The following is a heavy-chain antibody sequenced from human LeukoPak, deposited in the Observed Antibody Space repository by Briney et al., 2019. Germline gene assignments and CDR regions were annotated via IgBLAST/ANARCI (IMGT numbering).Heavy chain of an antibody. CDR1: GFTFYDYA. Sequence: GRSLRLSCAASGFTFYDYAMHWVRQAPGKGLEWVSGISWNSGSIGYADSVKGRFTISRDNAKNSLYLQMNSLRAEDTALYYCATDRATQYFDYWGQGTLVSVSS. D-gene: IGHD2-15*01. CDR2: ISWNSGSI. V-gene: IGHV3-9*01. J-gene: IGHJ4*02. CDR3: ATDRATQYFDY.